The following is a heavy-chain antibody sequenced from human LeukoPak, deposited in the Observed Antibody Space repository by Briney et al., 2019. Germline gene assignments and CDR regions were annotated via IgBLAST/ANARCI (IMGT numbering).Heavy chain of an antibody. Sequence: GXSLKISCKGSGYSFTSYWISWVRQMPGKGLGWMGRIDPSDSYTNYSPSFQGHVTISADKSISTAYLQWSSLKASDTAMYYCARQEYNWNDVGGRGMDVWGKGTTVTVSS. J-gene: IGHJ6*04. CDR2: IDPSDSYT. CDR1: GYSFTSYW. V-gene: IGHV5-10-1*01. D-gene: IGHD1-1*01. CDR3: ARQEYNWNDVGGRGMDV.